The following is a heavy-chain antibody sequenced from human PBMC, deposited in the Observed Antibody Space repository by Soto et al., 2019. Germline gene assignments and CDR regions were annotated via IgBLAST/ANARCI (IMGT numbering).Heavy chain of an antibody. CDR1: GFTFSSYG. CDR3: ARALGSSSWGLGDYYYYGMDV. CDR2: IWYDGSNK. Sequence: QVQLVESGGGVVQPGRSLRLSCAASGFTFSSYGMHWVRQAPGKGLEWVAVIWYDGSNKYYADSVKGRFTISRDNSKNTLYLQMNSLRAEDTAVYYCARALGSSSWGLGDYYYYGMDVWGQGTTVTVSS. V-gene: IGHV3-33*01. J-gene: IGHJ6*02. D-gene: IGHD6-13*01.